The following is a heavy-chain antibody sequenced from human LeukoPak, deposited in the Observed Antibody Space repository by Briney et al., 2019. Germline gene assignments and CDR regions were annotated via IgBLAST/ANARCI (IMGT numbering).Heavy chain of an antibody. CDR1: GDSITANYYY. CDR2: VYHSGST. V-gene: IGHV4-39*01. J-gene: IGHJ3*01. Sequence: PAETLSLTCAVSGDSITANYYYWGWVRQPPGKGPEWIGSVYHSGSTDYNASFKSRVTMSVDTPKNQFSLKLSSVTAADTALYYCARHWCTSSSCYSFFAGRGQ. D-gene: IGHD2-15*01. CDR3: ARHWCTSSSCYSFFAG.